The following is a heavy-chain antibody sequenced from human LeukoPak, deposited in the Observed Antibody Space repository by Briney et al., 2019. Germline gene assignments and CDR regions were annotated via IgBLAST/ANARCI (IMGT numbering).Heavy chain of an antibody. CDR3: ARGSGSSSWYWCY. Sequence: SENLSLTCTVSGGSISSGRFYWGWIRQHPGKGLEWIGYIYNSGSTYYNPSLKSRVTISVDTSKDQFSLKLSSVTAADTAVYYCARGSGSSSWYWCYWGQGTLVTVSS. V-gene: IGHV4-31*03. CDR1: GGSISSGRFY. D-gene: IGHD6-13*01. J-gene: IGHJ4*02. CDR2: IYNSGST.